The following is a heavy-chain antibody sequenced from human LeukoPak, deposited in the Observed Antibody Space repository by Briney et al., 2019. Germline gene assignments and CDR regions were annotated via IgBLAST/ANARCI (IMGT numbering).Heavy chain of an antibody. CDR1: GYTFTGYY. Sequence: ASVTVSCKASGYTFTGYYMHWVRQAPGQGLECMGWINPNSGGTNYAQKFQGRVTMTRDTSISTAYMELSRLTSDDTAVYYCARASFCGGDCYHYFDYWGQGTLVIVSS. CDR2: INPNSGGT. D-gene: IGHD2-21*02. CDR3: ARASFCGGDCYHYFDY. J-gene: IGHJ4*02. V-gene: IGHV1-2*02.